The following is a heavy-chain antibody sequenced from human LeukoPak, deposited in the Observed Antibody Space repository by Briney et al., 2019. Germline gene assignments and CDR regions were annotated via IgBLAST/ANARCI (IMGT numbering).Heavy chain of an antibody. CDR1: GYSFTGYW. V-gene: IGHV5-51*01. CDR2: IDPSDSET. D-gene: IGHD5-18*01. Sequence: GESLKISCKASGYSFTGYWIGWARQMPGKGLEWMGIIDPSDSETRYTPSFQGQVTISVDKSLTTADLQWNSLKASDTAMYYCARQTAMGRSGDYWGQGTLVTVSS. CDR3: ARQTAMGRSGDY. J-gene: IGHJ4*02.